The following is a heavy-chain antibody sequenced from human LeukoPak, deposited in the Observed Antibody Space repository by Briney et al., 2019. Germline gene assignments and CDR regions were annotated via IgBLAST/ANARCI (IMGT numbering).Heavy chain of an antibody. CDR3: ARGHTAILYGMDV. CDR1: GFIFSDYY. CDR2: ISSSGSTI. D-gene: IGHD5-18*01. V-gene: IGHV3-11*04. J-gene: IGHJ6*04. Sequence: GGSLRLSCAASGFIFSDYYMSWMRQAPGKGLEWVSYISSSGSTIYYADSVKGRFTISRDNAKNSLYLQMNSLRAEDTAVYYCARGHTAILYGMDVWGKGTTVTVSS.